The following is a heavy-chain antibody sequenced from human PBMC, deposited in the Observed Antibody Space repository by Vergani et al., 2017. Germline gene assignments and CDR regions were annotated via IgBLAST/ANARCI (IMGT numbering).Heavy chain of an antibody. V-gene: IGHV3-15*01. CDR1: GITFSTAR. J-gene: IGHJ4*02. D-gene: IGHD6-13*01. Sequence: EVQLVESGGGLVKPGGSLRLSCAASGITFSTARMSWVRQVPGKGLEWVGRIRSKSDGGTSDYDAPVKGRFTISRDDSKNTLYLQMNGLKSEDTAVYYCTTVGIATPRSDYWGQGTLVTVSS. CDR3: TTVGIATPRSDY. CDR2: IRSKSDGGTS.